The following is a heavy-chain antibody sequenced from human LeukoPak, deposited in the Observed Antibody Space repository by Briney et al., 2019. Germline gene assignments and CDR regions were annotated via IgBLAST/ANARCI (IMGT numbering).Heavy chain of an antibody. J-gene: IGHJ6*04. V-gene: IGHV1-69*13. Sequence: GASVKVSCKASGDTFTNYAISWVRQAPGQGLEWMGGIIPLFGTANYAQEFQGRVTITADESTSTVNMELSSLRSEDTAVYYCARDVRYGDYYYNMDVWGKGTTVTISS. CDR2: IIPLFGTA. CDR3: ARDVRYGDYYYNMDV. D-gene: IGHD1-1*01. CDR1: GDTFTNYA.